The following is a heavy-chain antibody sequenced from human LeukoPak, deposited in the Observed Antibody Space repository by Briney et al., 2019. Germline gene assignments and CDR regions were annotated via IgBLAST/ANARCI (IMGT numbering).Heavy chain of an antibody. CDR2: IYYSGST. Sequence: SETLSLTCAVSGGSISSNSYYWGWIRQPPGKGLEWIGSIYYSGSTYYNPSLKSRVTISVGTSKNQFSLKLSSVTAADTAVYYCAKTRYYYNSRSYGAPYYFDYWGQGTLVTVSS. D-gene: IGHD3-10*01. CDR1: GGSISSNSYY. V-gene: IGHV4-39*01. J-gene: IGHJ4*02. CDR3: AKTRYYYNSRSYGAPYYFDY.